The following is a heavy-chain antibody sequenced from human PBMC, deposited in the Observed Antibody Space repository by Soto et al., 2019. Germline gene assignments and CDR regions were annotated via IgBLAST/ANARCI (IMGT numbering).Heavy chain of an antibody. V-gene: IGHV3-30*18. J-gene: IGHJ6*02. CDR1: GFTFSSYG. CDR2: ISYDGSNK. CDR3: AKDPPITMVRGVNYYYYGMDV. D-gene: IGHD3-10*01. Sequence: GGSLRLSCAASGFTFSSYGMHWVRQAPGKGLEWVAVISYDGSNKYYADSVKGRFTISRDNSKNTLYLQMNSLRAEDTAVYYCAKDPPITMVRGVNYYYYGMDVWGQGTTVTVSS.